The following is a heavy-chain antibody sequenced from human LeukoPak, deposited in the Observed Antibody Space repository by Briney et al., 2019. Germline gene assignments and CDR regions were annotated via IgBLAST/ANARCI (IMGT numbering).Heavy chain of an antibody. CDR3: AKVGVAMKPYYFDS. D-gene: IGHD3-3*01. V-gene: IGHV3-33*06. Sequence: GGSLRLSCAASGFTFSSYGIHWVRQAPGKGLEWVAVIWYDGSNKYYADSVKGRFTISRDNSKNTLYLQMNSLRAEDTAVYYCAKVGVAMKPYYFDSWGQGTLVTVSS. CDR2: IWYDGSNK. CDR1: GFTFSSYG. J-gene: IGHJ4*02.